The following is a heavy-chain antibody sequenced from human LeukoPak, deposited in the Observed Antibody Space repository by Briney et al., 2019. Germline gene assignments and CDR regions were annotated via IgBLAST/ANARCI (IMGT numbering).Heavy chain of an antibody. CDR2: FYTSGRT. Sequence: PAETLSLTCTVSGGSISSYYWSWIRQPAGKGLEWIGRFYTSGRTNYNPSLKSRVTMSVDKSKNQLSLKLTSVTAADTAVYYCARAHPNYYYYMDVWGKGATVTVSS. CDR1: GGSISSYY. V-gene: IGHV4-4*07. J-gene: IGHJ6*03. CDR3: ARAHPNYYYYMDV.